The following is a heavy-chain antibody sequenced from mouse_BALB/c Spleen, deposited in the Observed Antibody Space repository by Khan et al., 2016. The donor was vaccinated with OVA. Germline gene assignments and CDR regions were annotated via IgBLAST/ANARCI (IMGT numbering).Heavy chain of an antibody. V-gene: IGHV3-2*02. CDR3: ARIYGGDFDY. D-gene: IGHD1-1*01. CDR1: GYSITSDYA. Sequence: EVQLQESGPGLVKPSQSLSLTCTVTGYSITSDYAWNWIRQFPGNKLEWMGHISYSGNTKYNPSLKSRISITRDTSKNHFFLPLNSVTTEDTATYYCARIYGGDFDYWGKGTTLTVSS. J-gene: IGHJ2*01. CDR2: ISYSGNT.